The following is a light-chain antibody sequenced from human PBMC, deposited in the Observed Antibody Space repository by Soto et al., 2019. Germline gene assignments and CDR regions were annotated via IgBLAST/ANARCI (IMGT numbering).Light chain of an antibody. CDR2: EVT. V-gene: IGLV2-14*01. CDR3: SSYTTNITPVV. CDR1: SGDIGGYNY. Sequence: QSALTQPASVSGSPGQSVTISCTGTSGDIGGYNYVSWYQQHPGKAPKLLISEVTNLPSGVSNRFSGSKSGNTASLTISGLQDEDEADYYCSSYTTNITPVVFGGGTKVTVL. J-gene: IGLJ2*01.